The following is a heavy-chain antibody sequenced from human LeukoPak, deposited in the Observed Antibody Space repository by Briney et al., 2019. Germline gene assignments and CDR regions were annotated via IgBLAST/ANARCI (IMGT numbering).Heavy chain of an antibody. V-gene: IGHV4-39*01. J-gene: IGHJ4*02. Sequence: SETLSLTCTVSGGSISRSSYYWGWIRQPPGKGLEWIGSIYYSGSTYYNPSLKRRVTISVDTSKNQFSLKLSSVTAADTAVYYCARGYNSGLFFGFWGQGTLVTVSS. CDR1: GGSISRSSYY. CDR3: ARGYNSGLFFGF. D-gene: IGHD6-19*01. CDR2: IYYSGST.